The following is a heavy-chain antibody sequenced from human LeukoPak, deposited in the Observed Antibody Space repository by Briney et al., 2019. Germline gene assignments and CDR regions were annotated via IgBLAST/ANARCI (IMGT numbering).Heavy chain of an antibody. CDR2: VYYSGST. CDR3: AGLGYYYDSSGYDDY. J-gene: IGHJ4*02. D-gene: IGHD3-22*01. CDR1: GDSISTYY. Sequence: SETLSLTCTVSGDSISTYYWSWIRQPPGKGLEWIGYVYYSGSTNYNPSLKSRVTISVDTSKNQFSLKLSSVTAADTAVYYCAGLGYYYDSSGYDDYWGQGTLVTVSS. V-gene: IGHV4-59*01.